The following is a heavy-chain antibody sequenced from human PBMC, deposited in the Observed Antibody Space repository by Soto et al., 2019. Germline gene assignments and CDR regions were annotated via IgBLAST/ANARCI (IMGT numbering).Heavy chain of an antibody. CDR2: TSYDGSNK. Sequence: QLVESGGGVVQPGRSLRLSCAASGFTFSLYGMHWVRQAPGKGLEWVAVTSYDGSNKYYADSVKGRFTISRDNSKNTLYLQMNRLIAEDTAVYYCAKDSGYSGYDVYDYYYGMEVWGQGTTVTVSS. CDR1: GFTFSLYG. V-gene: IGHV3-30*18. CDR3: AKDSGYSGYDVYDYYYGMEV. J-gene: IGHJ6*02. D-gene: IGHD5-12*01.